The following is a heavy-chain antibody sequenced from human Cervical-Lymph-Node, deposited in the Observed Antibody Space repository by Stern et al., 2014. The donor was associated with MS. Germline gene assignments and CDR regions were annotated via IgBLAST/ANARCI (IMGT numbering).Heavy chain of an antibody. J-gene: IGHJ6*02. Sequence: QLVQSGGGVVQPGRSLRLACATSGFTLSYYGMGLVRPGPGKGLEWVALLWYEENKTYYTDSVKGRFTISRDTSKNTLYLQMDNLRAEDTAVYYCARDSRDYLNYYGLDVWGQGTTVTVS. D-gene: IGHD4-17*01. CDR1: GFTLSYYG. CDR3: ARDSRDYLNYYGLDV. V-gene: IGHV3-33*01. CDR2: LWYEENKT.